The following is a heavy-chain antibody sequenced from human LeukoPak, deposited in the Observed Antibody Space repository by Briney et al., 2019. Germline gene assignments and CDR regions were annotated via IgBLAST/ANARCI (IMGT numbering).Heavy chain of an antibody. D-gene: IGHD2-2*03. Sequence: ASVKVSCKASGYTFTGYYMHWVRQAPGQGLEWMGWINPNSGGTNYAQKFQGRVTMTRDTSISTAYMELSRLRSDDTAVYYCARDPFMDNWFDPWGQGTLVTVSS. V-gene: IGHV1-2*02. CDR2: INPNSGGT. CDR3: ARDPFMDNWFDP. J-gene: IGHJ5*02. CDR1: GYTFTGYY.